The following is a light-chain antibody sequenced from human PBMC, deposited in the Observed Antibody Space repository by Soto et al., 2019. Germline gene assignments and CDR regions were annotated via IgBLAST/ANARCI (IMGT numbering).Light chain of an antibody. J-gene: IGKJ3*01. CDR2: GAS. Sequence: IQLTQSPSSLSAPVGDRVTISCRASQGIANFFAWYQQKPGKAPKLLIYGASTLQSGVPSRFSGSESGTDFTLTISILQPEDFATYYCQQLNSFPIPFGPGTKVDI. CDR1: QGIANF. V-gene: IGKV1-9*01. CDR3: QQLNSFPIP.